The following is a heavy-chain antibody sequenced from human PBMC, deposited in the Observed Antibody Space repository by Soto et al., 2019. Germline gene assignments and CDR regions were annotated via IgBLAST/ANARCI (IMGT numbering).Heavy chain of an antibody. J-gene: IGHJ6*02. Sequence: ASVKVSCKASGYTFTSYGISWVRQAPGQGLEWMGWISAYNGNTNYAQKLQGRVTMTTDTSTSTAYMELRSLRSDDTAVYYCARAPISSWLLYYYYGMDVWGQGTTVTVSS. CDR1: GYTFTSYG. V-gene: IGHV1-18*01. CDR2: ISAYNGNT. D-gene: IGHD6-13*01. CDR3: ARAPISSWLLYYYYGMDV.